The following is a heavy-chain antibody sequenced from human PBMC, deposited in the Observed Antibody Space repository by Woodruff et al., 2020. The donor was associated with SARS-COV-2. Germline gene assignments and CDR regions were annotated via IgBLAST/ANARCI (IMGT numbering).Heavy chain of an antibody. V-gene: IGHV4-34*01. D-gene: IGHD2-2*01. CDR3: ARGTTFDY. Sequence: NPSLKSRVTISVDTSKNQFSLKLSSVTAADTAVYYCARGTTFDYRGQGTLVTVSS. J-gene: IGHJ4*02.